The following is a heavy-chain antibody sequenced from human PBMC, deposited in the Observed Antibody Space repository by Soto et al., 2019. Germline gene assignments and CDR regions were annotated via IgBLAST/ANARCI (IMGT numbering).Heavy chain of an antibody. Sequence: PSETLSLTCAVYGGSFSGYYWTWIRQPPGTGLEWIGEINHSGSTNYNPSLKSRVTISVDTSKNQFSLKLTSVTAADTAVYYCARDKITGLFDYCGQGTLVIVSS. J-gene: IGHJ4*02. CDR3: ARDKITGLFDY. D-gene: IGHD2-8*02. CDR2: INHSGST. V-gene: IGHV4-34*01. CDR1: GGSFSGYY.